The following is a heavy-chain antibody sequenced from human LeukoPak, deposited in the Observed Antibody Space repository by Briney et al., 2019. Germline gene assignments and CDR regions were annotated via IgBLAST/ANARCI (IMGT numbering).Heavy chain of an antibody. CDR2: IYHSGST. CDR3: ARHGARDPYYFDY. J-gene: IGHJ4*02. CDR1: GYSISSGYY. Sequence: PSETLSLTCTVSGYSISSGYYWGWIRQPPGKGLEWIGSIYHSGSTYYNASLKSRVTISVDTSKNQFSLKLSSVTAADTAVYYCARHGARDPYYFDYWGQGTLVTVSS. D-gene: IGHD2-21*02. V-gene: IGHV4-38-2*02.